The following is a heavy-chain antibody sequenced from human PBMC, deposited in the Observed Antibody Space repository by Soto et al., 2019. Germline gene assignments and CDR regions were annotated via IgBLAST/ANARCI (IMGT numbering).Heavy chain of an antibody. CDR2: IIPIFGTA. V-gene: IGHV1-69*13. Sequence: SVKVSCKASGGTFSSYAISWVRQAPGQGLEWMGGIIPIFGTANYAQKFQGRVTITADESTSTAYMELSSLRSEDTAVYYCARTIITWGLPYYYYGMDVWGQGTTVTVSS. D-gene: IGHD3-10*01. J-gene: IGHJ6*02. CDR1: GGTFSSYA. CDR3: ARTIITWGLPYYYYGMDV.